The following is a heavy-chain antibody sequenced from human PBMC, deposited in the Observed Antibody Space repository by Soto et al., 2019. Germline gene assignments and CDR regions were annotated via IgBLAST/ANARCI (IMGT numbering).Heavy chain of an antibody. J-gene: IGHJ4*02. CDR2: ISGSGAGS. Sequence: GGSLRLSCVGSGFPFSSYAMSWVRQAPGKGLEWVSGISGSGAGSYYVDSVKGRFTISRSNTKNTLYLQMNSLRAEDTAVYYCARDFGLIGYYFDYWGQGTPVTVSS. CDR1: GFPFSSYA. D-gene: IGHD3-16*01. CDR3: ARDFGLIGYYFDY. V-gene: IGHV3-23*01.